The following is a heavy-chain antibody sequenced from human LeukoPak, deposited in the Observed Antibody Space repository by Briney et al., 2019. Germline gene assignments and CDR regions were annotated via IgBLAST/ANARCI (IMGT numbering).Heavy chain of an antibody. CDR2: IYYSGST. J-gene: IGHJ4*02. Sequence: SETLSLTCTVSGGSISSGGYYWSWIRQHPGKGLEWIGYIYYSGSTYYNPSLKSRVTISVDTSKNQFSLKLSSVTAADTAVYYCALRIATRRPFDYWDQGTLVTVSS. V-gene: IGHV4-31*03. D-gene: IGHD6-6*01. CDR1: GGSISSGGYY. CDR3: ALRIATRRPFDY.